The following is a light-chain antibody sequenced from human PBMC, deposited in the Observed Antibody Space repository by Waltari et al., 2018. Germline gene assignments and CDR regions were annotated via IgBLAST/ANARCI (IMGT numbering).Light chain of an antibody. V-gene: IGLV3-1*01. CDR2: QDD. CDR3: QAWDDTTAWV. CDR1: NMRHNY. J-gene: IGLJ3*02. Sequence: SYKLTQTPSLAVSPGQTASIPCSRENMRHNYVCWYQQKTGQSPALFIYQDDKRPSGIPERFSGSNSGDTATLTISGTQPMDEADYYCQAWDDTTAWVFGGGTKLTVL.